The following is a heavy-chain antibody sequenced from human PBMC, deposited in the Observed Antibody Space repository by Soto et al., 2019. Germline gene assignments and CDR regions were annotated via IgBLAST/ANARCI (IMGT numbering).Heavy chain of an antibody. CDR1: GGSIKNSGYY. D-gene: IGHD4-4*01. CDR2: ISYSGST. J-gene: IGHJ6*02. CDR3: DRDAVTKRDFYYYGMDV. V-gene: IGHV4-31*03. Sequence: QVQLQESGPGLVKPSQTLSLTCTVSGGSIKNSGYYWSWIRQHPEKGLEWIGYISYSGSTDYAPSLKSRVTMSVDTSKNQFSLNLTSVTAADTAVYYCDRDAVTKRDFYYYGMDVWGRGTTVTVSS.